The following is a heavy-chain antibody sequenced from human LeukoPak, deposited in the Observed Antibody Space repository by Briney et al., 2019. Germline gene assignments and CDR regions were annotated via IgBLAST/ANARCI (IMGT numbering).Heavy chain of an antibody. CDR1: GYSFTSYW. D-gene: IGHD3-9*01. Sequence: AESLKISCKGSGYSFTSYWICWVLQMPRKGLEGMVIIYPGDSNTRYNPFLQGDVIISADNSISTAYLKWTSLKASDTAMYYCARAPYDILTTYYYYGMDVWGQGTTVTVSS. CDR2: IYPGDSNT. J-gene: IGHJ6*02. V-gene: IGHV5-51*01. CDR3: ARAPYDILTTYYYYGMDV.